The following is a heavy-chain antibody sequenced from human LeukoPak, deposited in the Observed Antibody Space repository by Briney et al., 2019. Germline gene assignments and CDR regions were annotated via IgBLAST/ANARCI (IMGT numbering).Heavy chain of an antibody. D-gene: IGHD6-19*01. V-gene: IGHV3-23*01. CDR3: ARENIAVAGYYYFDY. CDR2: ISGSGGST. CDR1: GFTFSSYA. Sequence: PGGSLRLSCAASGFTFSSYAMSWVRQAPGKGLEWVSAISGSGGSTYYADSVKGRFTISRDNSKNTLYLQMNSLRAEDTAAYYCARENIAVAGYYYFDYWGQGTLVTVSS. J-gene: IGHJ4*02.